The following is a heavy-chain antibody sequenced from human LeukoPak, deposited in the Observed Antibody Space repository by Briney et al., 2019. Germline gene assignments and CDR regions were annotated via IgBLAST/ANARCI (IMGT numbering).Heavy chain of an antibody. D-gene: IGHD6-6*01. CDR1: GFIFSTYA. V-gene: IGHV3-30*04. J-gene: IGHJ4*02. CDR3: ARDRPSSSLSY. CDR2: ISYDGSNR. Sequence: PGGSLRLSCAASGFIFSTYAMHWVRQAPGRGLEWVAVISYDGSNRYYADSVKGRFTISRDNSKNKLYLQMNSLRAEDTAVYYCARDRPSSSLSYWGQGTLVTVSS.